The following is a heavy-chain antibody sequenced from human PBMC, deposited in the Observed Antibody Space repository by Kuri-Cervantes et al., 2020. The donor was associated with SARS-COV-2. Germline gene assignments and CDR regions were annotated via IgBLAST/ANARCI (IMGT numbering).Heavy chain of an antibody. CDR3: AREEVLNFDY. CDR1: GFIFNRFA. V-gene: IGHV3-30-3*01. Sequence: GESLKISCAASGFIFNRFAIHWVRQAPGKGLEWVAVISYDGSNKYYADSVKGRFTISRDNSKNTLYLQMNSLRAEDTAVYYCAREEVLNFDYWGQGTLVTVSS. D-gene: IGHD3-10*01. J-gene: IGHJ4*02. CDR2: ISYDGSNK.